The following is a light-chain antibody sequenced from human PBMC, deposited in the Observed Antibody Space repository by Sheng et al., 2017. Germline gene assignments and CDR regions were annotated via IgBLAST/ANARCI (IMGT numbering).Light chain of an antibody. Sequence: EIVMTQSPATLSVSPGERATLSCRASQSVSSSLAWYQQKPGQAPRLLIYDASNRATGIPARFSGSGSGTDFTLTISSLEPEDFAVYYCQQRSNWYSFGQGTKLEIK. CDR3: QQRSNWYS. J-gene: IGKJ2*03. V-gene: IGKV3-11*01. CDR2: DAS. CDR1: QSVSSS.